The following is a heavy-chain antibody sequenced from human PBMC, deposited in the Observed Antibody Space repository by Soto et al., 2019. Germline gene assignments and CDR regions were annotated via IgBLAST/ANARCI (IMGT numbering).Heavy chain of an antibody. CDR3: ARSLTTIAARHRDAFDI. V-gene: IGHV1-2*04. CDR2: INPNSGGT. Sequence: ASVKVSCKASGYTFTGYYMHWARQAPGQGLEWMGWINPNSGGTNYAQKFQGWVTMTRDTSISTAYMELSRLRSDDTAVYYCARSLTTIAARHRDAFDIWGQGTMVTVSS. D-gene: IGHD6-6*01. J-gene: IGHJ3*02. CDR1: GYTFTGYY.